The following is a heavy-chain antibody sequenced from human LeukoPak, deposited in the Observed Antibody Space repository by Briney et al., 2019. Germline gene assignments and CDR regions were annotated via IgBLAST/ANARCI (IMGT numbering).Heavy chain of an antibody. Sequence: GESLKICCKGSGYSFSTYWIGWVRQMPGKGLEWMGIIYPDDSDTRYSPSFQGQVTISADKSVSTAYLQWSSLKASDTAMYYCTTGHFCIGGNCYSLFEHWGQGTLVTVSS. J-gene: IGHJ4*02. CDR2: IYPDDSDT. D-gene: IGHD2-15*01. CDR1: GYSFSTYW. V-gene: IGHV5-51*01. CDR3: TTGHFCIGGNCYSLFEH.